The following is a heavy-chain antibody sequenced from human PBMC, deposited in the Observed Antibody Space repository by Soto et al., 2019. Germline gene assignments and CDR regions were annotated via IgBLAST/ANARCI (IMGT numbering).Heavy chain of an antibody. V-gene: IGHV1-3*01. CDR3: ERAITIFAGMDV. Sequence: ASVKVSCKASGYTFTSYAMHWVRQAPGQRLEWMGWINAGNGNTKYSQKFQGRVTITRDTSASTAYMELSSLRSEDTAVYYCERAITIFAGMDVWGQGTTVTVSS. D-gene: IGHD3-3*01. CDR2: INAGNGNT. J-gene: IGHJ6*02. CDR1: GYTFTSYA.